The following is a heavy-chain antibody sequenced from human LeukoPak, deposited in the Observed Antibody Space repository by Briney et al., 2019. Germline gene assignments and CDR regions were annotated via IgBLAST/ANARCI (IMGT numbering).Heavy chain of an antibody. CDR1: GFTFSSYS. V-gene: IGHV3-21*01. CDR3: ARDPVSFGGVIVIQYYFDY. Sequence: GGSLRLSCAASGFTFSSYSMNWVRQAPGKGLEWVSSISSSSSYIYYADSVKGRFTISRDNAKNSLYLQMNSLRAEDTAVYYCARDPVSFGGVIVIQYYFDYWGQGTLVTVSS. D-gene: IGHD3-16*02. CDR2: ISSSSSYI. J-gene: IGHJ4*02.